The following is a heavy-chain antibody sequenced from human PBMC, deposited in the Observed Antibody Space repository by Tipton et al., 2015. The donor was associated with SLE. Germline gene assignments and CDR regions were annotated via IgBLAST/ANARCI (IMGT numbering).Heavy chain of an antibody. V-gene: IGHV3-74*01. J-gene: IGHJ4*02. CDR3: TRDPTIASAATYFDY. Sequence: SLRLSCAVSGITFSSHWMHWVRQAPGEGLVWVSRINSDGSSTSYADSVRGRFTISRDNARNTLYLQMNSLRAEDTAVYYCTRDPTIASAATYFDYWGQGTLVTVSS. CDR1: GITFSSHW. CDR2: INSDGSST. D-gene: IGHD6-13*01.